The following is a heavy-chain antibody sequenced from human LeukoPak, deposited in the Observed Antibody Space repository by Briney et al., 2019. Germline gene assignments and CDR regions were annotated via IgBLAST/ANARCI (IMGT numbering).Heavy chain of an antibody. D-gene: IGHD2-2*01. CDR2: INPNDGDT. CDR1: GYTFTDYY. CDR3: ARANFLYCSRSTSLFDY. V-gene: IGHV1-2*02. Sequence: ASVKVSCKASGYTFTDYYMHWVRQAPGQGFEWMGWINPNDGDTNYAQKFQGRVTMTRDTSISTAHMEVCRLRSDDTAVYYCARANFLYCSRSTSLFDYWGQGTLVTVSS. J-gene: IGHJ4*02.